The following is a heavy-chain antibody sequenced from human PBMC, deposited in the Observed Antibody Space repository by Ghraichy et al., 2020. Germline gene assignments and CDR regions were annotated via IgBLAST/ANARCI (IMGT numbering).Heavy chain of an antibody. CDR1: GFTFSSYW. CDR3: ARDDYSKNAFDI. Sequence: GALRLSCAASGFTFSSYWMHWVRQAPGKGLVWVSRINSDGSSTSYADSAKGRFTISRDNAKNTLYLQMNSLRAEDTAVYYCARDDYSKNAFDIWGQGTMVTVSS. D-gene: IGHD4-11*01. J-gene: IGHJ3*02. V-gene: IGHV3-74*01. CDR2: INSDGSST.